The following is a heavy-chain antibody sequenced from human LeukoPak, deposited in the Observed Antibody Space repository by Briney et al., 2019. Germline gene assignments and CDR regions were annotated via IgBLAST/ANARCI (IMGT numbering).Heavy chain of an antibody. Sequence: SETLSLTCAVSGGSISTSHWWSWVRQSPGKGLEWIGEIYHTGSTNYNPSLKSRVTISLDKSKSHFSLQLTSVTAADTAVYYCAKSTGYCSGDICPDWFDPWGQGTLVTVSS. CDR1: GGSISTSHW. D-gene: IGHD2-15*01. J-gene: IGHJ5*02. CDR3: AKSTGYCSGDICPDWFDP. CDR2: IYHTGST. V-gene: IGHV4-4*02.